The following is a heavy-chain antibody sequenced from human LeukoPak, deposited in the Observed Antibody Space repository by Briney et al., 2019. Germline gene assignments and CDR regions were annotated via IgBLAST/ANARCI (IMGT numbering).Heavy chain of an antibody. CDR2: IHHSGST. CDR1: GGSISSYY. Sequence: PSETLSLTCTVSGGSISSYYWSWIRQPPGKGLEWIGYIHHSGSTYYYNPSLKSRVTMSVDTSKNQFSLKLSSVSAADTAVYYCVRDRSRPNPFFDSWGQGTLVTVSS. D-gene: IGHD6-13*01. CDR3: VRDRSRPNPFFDS. J-gene: IGHJ4*02. V-gene: IGHV4-30-4*01.